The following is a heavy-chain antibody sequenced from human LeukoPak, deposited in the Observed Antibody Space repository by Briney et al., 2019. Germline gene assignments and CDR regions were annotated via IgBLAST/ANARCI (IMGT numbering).Heavy chain of an antibody. D-gene: IGHD6-13*01. CDR2: ISAYNGNT. CDR1: GYTFTSYG. V-gene: IGHV1-18*01. J-gene: IGHJ6*03. CDR3: ARVPYSSSWYYYYYYYMDV. Sequence: ASVKVSCKASGYTFTSYGISWVRQAPGQGLEWMGWISAYNGNTNYAQKLQGRVTMTTDTSTSTAYMELRSLRSDDTAVYYCARVPYSSSWYYYYYYYMDVWGKGTTVTVSS.